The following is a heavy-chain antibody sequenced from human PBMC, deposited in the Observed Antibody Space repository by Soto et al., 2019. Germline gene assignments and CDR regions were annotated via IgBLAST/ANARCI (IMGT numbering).Heavy chain of an antibody. CDR3: ARGCSGGRCYLVGFYGMDV. Sequence: QVQLVQSGAEVKKPGSSVKVSCKASGGTFSSYAISWVRQAPGQGLEWMGGIIPIFGTANYAQKFQGRVTITADESTSTAYMELRSLSSEDTAVYYCARGCSGGRCYLVGFYGMDVWGQGTTVTVSS. CDR1: GGTFSSYA. D-gene: IGHD2-15*01. J-gene: IGHJ6*02. CDR2: IIPIFGTA. V-gene: IGHV1-69*01.